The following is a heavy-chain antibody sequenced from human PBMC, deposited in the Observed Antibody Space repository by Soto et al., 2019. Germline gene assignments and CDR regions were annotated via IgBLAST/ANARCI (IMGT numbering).Heavy chain of an antibody. V-gene: IGHV3-15*07. CDR2: IKSKTDGGTT. CDR1: GFSFRSYS. Sequence: GGSLRLSCVGSGFSFRSYSMNWVRQAPGKGLEWVGRIKSKTDGGTTDYAAPVKGRFTISRDDSKNTLYLQMNSLKTEDTAVYYCTTRIAAAAPFDYWGQGTLVTVSS. D-gene: IGHD6-13*01. J-gene: IGHJ4*02. CDR3: TTRIAAAAPFDY.